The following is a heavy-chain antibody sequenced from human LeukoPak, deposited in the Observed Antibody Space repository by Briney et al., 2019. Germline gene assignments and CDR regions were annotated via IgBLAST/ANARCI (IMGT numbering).Heavy chain of an antibody. J-gene: IGHJ5*02. CDR1: GGSISSYY. CDR2: INHSGST. CDR3: ASRRFGELFSS. V-gene: IGHV4-34*01. Sequence: SETLSLTCTVSGGSISSYYWSWIRQPPGKGLEWTGEINHSGSTNYNPSLKSRVTISVDTSKNQFSLKLTSVTAADTAVYYCASRRFGELFSSWGQGTLVTVSS. D-gene: IGHD3-10*01.